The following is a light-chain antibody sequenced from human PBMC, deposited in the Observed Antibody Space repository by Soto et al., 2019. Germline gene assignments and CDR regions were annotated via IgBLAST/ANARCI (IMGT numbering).Light chain of an antibody. CDR3: CSYAGRYKFVM. CDR2: DVS. Sequence: QSALAQPRSVSGSPGQSVTISCTGTDTDVGGYTFVSWYQQHAGKAPRVLIFDVSQRAPGVPDRFSGSKSGNTASLTISGLQPEDEADYHCCSYAGRYKFVMFGGGTKLTVL. J-gene: IGLJ3*02. V-gene: IGLV2-11*01. CDR1: DTDVGGYTF.